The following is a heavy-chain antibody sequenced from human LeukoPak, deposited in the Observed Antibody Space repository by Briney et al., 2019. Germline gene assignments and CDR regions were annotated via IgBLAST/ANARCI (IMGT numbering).Heavy chain of an antibody. CDR1: GGSISSSSYY. J-gene: IGHJ4*02. CDR3: ARQSAGYGDYGQ. D-gene: IGHD4-17*01. V-gene: IGHV4-39*01. Sequence: PPETLSLTCTVSGGSISSSSYYWGWIRQPPGKGLEWIGSIYYSGSTYYNPSLKSRVTISVDTSKNQFSLKLSSVTAADTAVYYCARQSAGYGDYGQWGQGTLVTVSS. CDR2: IYYSGST.